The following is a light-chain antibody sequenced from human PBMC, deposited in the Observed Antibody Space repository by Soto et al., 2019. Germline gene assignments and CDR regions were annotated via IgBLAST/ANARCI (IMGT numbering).Light chain of an antibody. CDR1: QNNKNY. J-gene: IGKJ1*01. Sequence: DIVMTHSPDSLAVSLGERTTINCKSSQNNKNYLAWYQQKAGQPPKLIIDWASTRASGVPDRFSGSGSGTDFTLTISSLQAEDVAVYYCQHYFNSWTFGQGTKVDIK. V-gene: IGKV4-1*01. CDR2: WAS. CDR3: QHYFNSWT.